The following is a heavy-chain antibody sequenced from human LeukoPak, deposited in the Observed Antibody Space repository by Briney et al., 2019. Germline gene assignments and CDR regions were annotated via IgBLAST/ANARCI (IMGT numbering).Heavy chain of an antibody. CDR2: IKLDGSEK. CDR3: ARGGSVGVVIY. Sequence: GGSLRLSCVASGFTFGKYWMSWVRQAPGKGLEWVANIKLDGSEKNYVDSVKGRFTISRDNTKNSLYLQMNSLRVEDTAVYYCARGGSVGVVIYWGQGTPVTVSS. V-gene: IGHV3-7*01. D-gene: IGHD3-10*01. CDR1: GFTFGKYW. J-gene: IGHJ4*02.